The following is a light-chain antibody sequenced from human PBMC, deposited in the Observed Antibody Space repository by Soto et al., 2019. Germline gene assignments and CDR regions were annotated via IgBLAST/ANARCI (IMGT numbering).Light chain of an antibody. V-gene: IGKV3-20*01. CDR2: GAS. J-gene: IGKJ1*01. CDR1: QSVGRNC. Sequence: EIVLTQSPGTLSLSPGDRATLSCRASQSVGRNCLAWYQQKSGQSPRLLIYGASFRASGIPDRFSGSGSGTDFTLTIRRLEPEDFAMYFCHQYDSSPRTFGQGTKVEIK. CDR3: HQYDSSPRT.